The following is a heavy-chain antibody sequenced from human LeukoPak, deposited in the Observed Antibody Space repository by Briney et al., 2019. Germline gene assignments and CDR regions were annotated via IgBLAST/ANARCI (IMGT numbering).Heavy chain of an antibody. CDR2: INHGGST. Sequence: PSETLSLTCAVYGGSFSGYYWSWIRQPPGKGLEWIGEINHGGSTNYNPSLKSRVTISVDTSKNQFSLKLSSVTAADTAVYYCARDLLNEGNHLDYWGQGTLVTVSS. CDR1: GGSFSGYY. D-gene: IGHD4-23*01. CDR3: ARDLLNEGNHLDY. J-gene: IGHJ4*02. V-gene: IGHV4-34*01.